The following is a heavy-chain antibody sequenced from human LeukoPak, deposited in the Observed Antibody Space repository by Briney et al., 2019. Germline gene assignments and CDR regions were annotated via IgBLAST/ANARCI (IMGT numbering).Heavy chain of an antibody. D-gene: IGHD3-9*01. V-gene: IGHV1-18*01. CDR2: ISGYNGNT. CDR3: ARSPARGYDILTGYNDY. J-gene: IGHJ4*02. Sequence: ASVKVSCKASGYTFTAYTISWVRQAPGQGLEWMGWISGYNGNTNYAQNVQGRVTMTTDTSTSTAYMELRSLRSDDTAVYYCARSPARGYDILTGYNDYWGQGTLVTVSS. CDR1: GYTFTAYT.